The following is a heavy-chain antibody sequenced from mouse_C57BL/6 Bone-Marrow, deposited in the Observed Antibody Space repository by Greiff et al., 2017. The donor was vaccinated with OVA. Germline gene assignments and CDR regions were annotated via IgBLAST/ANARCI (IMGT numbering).Heavy chain of an antibody. CDR1: GYTFTSYW. J-gene: IGHJ2*01. CDR3: AREDYGDYFDY. Sequence: QVQLKQPGAELVKPGASVKLSCKASGYTFTSYWMHWVKQRPGQGLEWIGMIHPNSGSTNYNEKFKSKATLTVDKSSSTAYMQLSSLTSEDSAVYYYAREDYGDYFDYWGQGTTLTVSS. D-gene: IGHD1-1*01. CDR2: IHPNSGST. V-gene: IGHV1-64*01.